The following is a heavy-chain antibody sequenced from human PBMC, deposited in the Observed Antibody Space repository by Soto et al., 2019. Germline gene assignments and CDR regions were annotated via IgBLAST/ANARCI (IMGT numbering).Heavy chain of an antibody. CDR3: ARVGVWFGESPTHYYYYYGMDV. D-gene: IGHD3-10*01. CDR2: IWYDGSNK. CDR1: GFTFSSYG. V-gene: IGHV3-33*01. J-gene: IGHJ6*02. Sequence: GGSLRLSCAASGFTFSSYGMHWVRQAPGKGLEWVAVIWYDGSNKYYADSVKGRFTISRDNSKNTLYLQMNSLRAEDTAVYYCARVGVWFGESPTHYYYYYGMDVWGQGTTVTVSS.